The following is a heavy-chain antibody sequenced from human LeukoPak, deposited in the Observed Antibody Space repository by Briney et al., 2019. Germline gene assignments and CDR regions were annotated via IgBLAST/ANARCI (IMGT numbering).Heavy chain of an antibody. CDR2: IDPSDSYT. D-gene: IGHD4-17*01. Sequence: GESLRISCKGSGYSFTSYWISWVRQMPGKGLEWMGRIDPSDSYTNYSPSFQGHVTISADKSISTAYLRWSSLKASDTAMYYCARLREDYGDYGAGWFHPWGQGTLVTVSS. CDR1: GYSFTSYW. V-gene: IGHV5-10-1*01. CDR3: ARLREDYGDYGAGWFHP. J-gene: IGHJ5*02.